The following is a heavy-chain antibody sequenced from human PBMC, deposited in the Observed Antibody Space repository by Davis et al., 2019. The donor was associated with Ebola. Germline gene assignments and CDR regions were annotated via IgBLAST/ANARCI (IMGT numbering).Heavy chain of an antibody. Sequence: GGSLRLSCAASGFIFSSYGMHWVRQAPGKGLEWVAVIPYDGKDISYAESVRGRFTISRDNSKNTLHLQMNSLRTEDTALYYCVREIYDYVWLAYFHYWGQGTLVTVSS. V-gene: IGHV3-30*03. D-gene: IGHD3-16*01. J-gene: IGHJ4*02. CDR1: GFIFSSYG. CDR3: VREIYDYVWLAYFHY. CDR2: IPYDGKDI.